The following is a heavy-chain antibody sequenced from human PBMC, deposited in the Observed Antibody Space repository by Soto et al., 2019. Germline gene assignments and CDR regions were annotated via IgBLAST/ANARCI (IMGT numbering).Heavy chain of an antibody. CDR2: INPNSGGT. CDR1: GYTFTGYY. Sequence: ASVKVSCKASGYTFTGYYMHWVRQAPGQGLEWMGWINPNSGGTNYAQKFQGRVTMTRDTSISTAYMELSRLRSDDTAVYYCAISRGQRYVRTHRYSYGYRDYCYGMDVWGQGTTVTVSS. J-gene: IGHJ6*02. D-gene: IGHD5-18*01. CDR3: AISRGQRYVRTHRYSYGYRDYCYGMDV. V-gene: IGHV1-2*02.